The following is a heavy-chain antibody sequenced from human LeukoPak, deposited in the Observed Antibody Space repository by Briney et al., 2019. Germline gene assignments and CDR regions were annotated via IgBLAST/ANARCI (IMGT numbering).Heavy chain of an antibody. CDR1: GYTFTSYD. D-gene: IGHD4-17*01. V-gene: IGHV1-8*01. CDR3: ARGRQGPTNDYGDYNQGGWVYYYYYYGMDV. CDR2: MNPNSGNT. Sequence: ASVKVSCKASGYTFTSYDINWVRQAPGQGLEWMGWMNPNSGNTGYAQKFQGRVTITADESTSTAYMELSSLRSEDTAVYYCARGRQGPTNDYGDYNQGGWVYYYYYYGMDVWGQGTTVTVSS. J-gene: IGHJ6*02.